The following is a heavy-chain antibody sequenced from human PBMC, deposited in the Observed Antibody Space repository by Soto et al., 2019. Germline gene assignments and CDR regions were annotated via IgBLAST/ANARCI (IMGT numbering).Heavy chain of an antibody. V-gene: IGHV4-34*01. Sequence: PWETLSLTCAVYGGSFSVYYWSWIRQPPGQGLEWIGEINHSGSTNYNPSLKSRVTISVDTSKNQFSLKLSSVTAADTAVYYCARGSGSGWYGRAYYYYGMDVWGQGTTVT. D-gene: IGHD6-19*01. CDR2: INHSGST. CDR3: ARGSGSGWYGRAYYYYGMDV. J-gene: IGHJ6*02. CDR1: GGSFSVYY.